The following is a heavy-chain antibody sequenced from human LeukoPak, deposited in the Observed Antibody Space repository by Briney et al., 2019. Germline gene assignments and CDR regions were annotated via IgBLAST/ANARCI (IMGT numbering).Heavy chain of an antibody. CDR1: GYTFTSYE. V-gene: IGHV1-8*01. D-gene: IGHD7-27*01. CDR3: ALGKSARYSYYMDV. Sequence: ASVKVSCKASGYTFTSYEINWVRQATGQGLEWMGWMNPNSGNTGYAQKFQGRVTMTRNTSISTAYMELSSLRSEDTAVYYCALGKSARYSYYMDVWGKGTTVTVSS. CDR2: MNPNSGNT. J-gene: IGHJ6*03.